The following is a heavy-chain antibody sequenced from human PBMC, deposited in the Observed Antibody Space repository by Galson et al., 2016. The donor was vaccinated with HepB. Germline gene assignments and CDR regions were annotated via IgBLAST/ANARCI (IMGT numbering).Heavy chain of an antibody. CDR2: TFFNYEK. J-gene: IGHJ5*02. CDR3: ARLERGSGNWAFDP. D-gene: IGHD3-10*01. V-gene: IGHV2-26*01. Sequence: PALVKPTHTLTLTCTVSGLSLSEVIMGVSWIRQPPGKALEWLAHTFFNYEKSTVTSLKNRLSIFRDTSKRQVVLTLTDVDPADTATYFCARLERGSGNWAFDPWGQGTLVTVSS. CDR1: GLSLSEVIMG.